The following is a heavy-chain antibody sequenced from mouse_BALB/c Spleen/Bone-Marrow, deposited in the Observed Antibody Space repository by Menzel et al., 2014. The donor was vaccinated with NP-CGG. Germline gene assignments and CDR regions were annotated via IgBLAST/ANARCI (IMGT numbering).Heavy chain of an antibody. Sequence: QVQLKESGAELVRPGTSVKISCRASGYTFTNYWLGWVKHMPGHGLEWIGDIYPGGGYTNYNEKFKGKAKLTADTSSSTAYMQLSSLTSEDSAVYFCAREVRRYLDVWGAGTPVTVSS. CDR3: AREVRRYLDV. D-gene: IGHD2-14*01. CDR2: IYPGGGYT. J-gene: IGHJ1*01. V-gene: IGHV1-63*02. CDR1: GYTFTNYW.